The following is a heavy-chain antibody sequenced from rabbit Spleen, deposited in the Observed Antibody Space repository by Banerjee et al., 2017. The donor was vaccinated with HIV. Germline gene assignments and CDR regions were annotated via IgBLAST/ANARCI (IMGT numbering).Heavy chain of an antibody. V-gene: IGHV1S45*01. CDR2: IDTGSSGFT. CDR1: GFSLSSGYY. Sequence: QEQLVESGGGLVQPTGSLTLTCKASGFSLSSGYYMCWVRQAPGKGLEWIACIDTGSSGFTYFATWAKGRFTCSKTSSTTVTLQMTRLTAADTATYFCARTFLLWGQGTLVTVS. J-gene: IGHJ3*01. CDR3: ARTFLL.